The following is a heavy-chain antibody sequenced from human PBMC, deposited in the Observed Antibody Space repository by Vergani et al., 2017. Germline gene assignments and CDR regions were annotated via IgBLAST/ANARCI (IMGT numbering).Heavy chain of an antibody. D-gene: IGHD5-18*01. CDR3: SRDDLRGYSYGYYYYYYMDV. Sequence: EVQLVESGGGLVKPGGSLRLSCAASGFTFSSYSMNWVRQAPGKGLDWVSSISSSSSYIYYADSVKGRFTISRANAKNSLYLQMNSLRAEDTAVYYCSRDDLRGYSYGYYYYYYMDVWGQGTTVTVSS. V-gene: IGHV3-21*01. CDR1: GFTFSSYS. CDR2: ISSSSSYI. J-gene: IGHJ6*03.